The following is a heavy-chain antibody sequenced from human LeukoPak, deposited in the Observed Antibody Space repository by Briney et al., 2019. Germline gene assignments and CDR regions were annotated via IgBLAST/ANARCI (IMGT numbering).Heavy chain of an antibody. CDR3: AREPLVVPPAWKHYYYMDV. CDR2: IWYDGSNK. J-gene: IGHJ6*03. Sequence: PGGSLRLSCAASGFTFSSHGMHWVRQAPGKGLEWVALIWYDGSNKYYADFVKGRFTIYRDNSKDTLYPQMSSLRAEDTAVYYCAREPLVVPPAWKHYYYMDVWGKGTTVTVSS. V-gene: IGHV3-33*01. D-gene: IGHD6-6*01. CDR1: GFTFSSHG.